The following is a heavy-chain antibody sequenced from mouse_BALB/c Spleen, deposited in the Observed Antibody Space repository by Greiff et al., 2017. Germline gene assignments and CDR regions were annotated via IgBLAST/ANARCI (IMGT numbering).Heavy chain of an antibody. CDR2: INPSSGYT. V-gene: IGHV1-4*01. CDR1: GYTFTSYT. D-gene: IGHD2-2*01. Sequence: VKLMESGAELARPGASVKMSCKASGYTFTSYTMHWVKQRPGQGLEWIGYINPSSGYTNYNQKFKDKATLTADKSSSTAYMQLSSLTSEDSAVYYCARGRNGYDGEDYWGQGTTLTVSS. J-gene: IGHJ2*01. CDR3: ARGRNGYDGEDY.